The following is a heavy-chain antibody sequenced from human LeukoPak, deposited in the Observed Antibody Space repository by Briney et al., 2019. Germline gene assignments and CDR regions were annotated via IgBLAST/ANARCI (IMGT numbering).Heavy chain of an antibody. V-gene: IGHV3-7*04. CDR1: GFKFSDYY. CDR3: GRDGFGSYFSLDY. J-gene: IGHJ4*02. D-gene: IGHD3-10*01. Sequence: GGSLRLSCVASGFKFSDYYMSWVRQAPGKGLEWVADIRHDGSDEYNVDSVKGRFTISRDNAKNSLFLQMNSLRAEDTAVYYCGRDGFGSYFSLDYWGQGALVTVSS. CDR2: IRHDGSDE.